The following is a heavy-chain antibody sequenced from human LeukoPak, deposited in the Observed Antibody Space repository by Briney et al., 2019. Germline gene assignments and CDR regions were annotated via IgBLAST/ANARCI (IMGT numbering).Heavy chain of an antibody. J-gene: IGHJ4*02. CDR3: AKDGGKRFGDFLCQRGPSDY. D-gene: IGHD3-10*01. CDR2: IRYDGSNK. V-gene: IGHV3-30*02. CDR1: GFTFSDYY. Sequence: GGSLRLSCAASGFTFSDYYMNWIRQAPGKGLEWVAFIRYDGSNKYYADSVKGRFTISRDNSKNTLYLQMNSLRTEDTSVYYCAKDGGKRFGDFLCQRGPSDYWGQGTLVTVSS.